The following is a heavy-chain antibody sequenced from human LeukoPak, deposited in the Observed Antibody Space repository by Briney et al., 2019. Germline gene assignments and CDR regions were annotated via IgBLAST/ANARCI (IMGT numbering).Heavy chain of an antibody. CDR3: ARDRSRVDTAMVSYYGMDV. J-gene: IGHJ6*02. V-gene: IGHV3-48*04. Sequence: GGSLRLSCAASGFIFSSYSMNWVRESRGKGLEWVSYISSSSTIWYADSVKGRFTISRDNAKNSLYLQMNSLRAEDTAVYYCARDRSRVDTAMVSYYGMDVWGQGTTVTVSS. CDR2: ISSSSTI. D-gene: IGHD5-18*01. CDR1: GFIFSSYS.